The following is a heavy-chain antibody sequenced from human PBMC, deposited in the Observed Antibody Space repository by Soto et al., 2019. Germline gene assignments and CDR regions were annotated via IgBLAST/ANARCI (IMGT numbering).Heavy chain of an antibody. V-gene: IGHV1-69*02. J-gene: IGHJ3*02. CDR1: GGTFSSYT. Sequence: QVQLVQSGAEVKKPGSSVKVSCKASGGTFSSYTISWVRQAPGQGLEWMGRIIHILGIANYAQKFQGRVTITADKSTSTAYMELSSLRSADTAVYYCARGSRKWELGAFDIWGQGTMVTVSS. D-gene: IGHD1-26*01. CDR2: IIHILGIA. CDR3: ARGSRKWELGAFDI.